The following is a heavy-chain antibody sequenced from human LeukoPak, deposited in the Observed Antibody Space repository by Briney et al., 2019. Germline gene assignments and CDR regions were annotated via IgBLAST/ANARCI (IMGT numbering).Heavy chain of an antibody. CDR1: GFTFDDYA. D-gene: IGHD6-13*01. CDR2: ISWNSGSI. V-gene: IGHV3-9*03. Sequence: GRSLRLSCAASGFTFDDYAMHWVRQAPGKGLEWVSGISWNSGSIGYADSVKGRFTISRDNAKNSLYLQMNSLRAEDMALYYCAKGRYSIAAAIDYWGQGTLVTVSS. J-gene: IGHJ4*02. CDR3: AKGRYSIAAAIDY.